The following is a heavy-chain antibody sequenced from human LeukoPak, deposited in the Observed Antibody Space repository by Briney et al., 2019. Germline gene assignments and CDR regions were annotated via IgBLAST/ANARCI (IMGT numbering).Heavy chain of an antibody. D-gene: IGHD2-2*01. CDR1: GVTFNKYA. CDR2: ISAGSRNI. V-gene: IGHV3-23*01. CDR3: APWVDFGRSTSLDF. J-gene: IGHJ4*02. Sequence: PGGSLRLSCVVSGVTFNKYAMTWVRQAPGKGVDGVSIISAGSRNIYYAESVKGRFPISRDDSKNTLYLQMNSLRVEDTAIYYCAPWVDFGRSTSLDFWGQGTLAIVSS.